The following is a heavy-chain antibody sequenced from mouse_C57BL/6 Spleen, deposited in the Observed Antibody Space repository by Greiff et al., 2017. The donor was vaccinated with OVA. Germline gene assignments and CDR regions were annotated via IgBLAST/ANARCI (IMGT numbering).Heavy chain of an antibody. D-gene: IGHD2-1*01. CDR2: ISSGGDYI. J-gene: IGHJ2*01. Sequence: DVHLVESGEGLVKPGGSLKLSCAASGFTFSSYAMSWVRQTPEKRLEWVAYISSGGDYIYYADTVKGRFTISRDNARNTLYLQMSSLKSEDTAMYYCTRDQDYGNYFDYWGQGTTLTVSS. V-gene: IGHV5-9-1*02. CDR3: TRDQDYGNYFDY. CDR1: GFTFSSYA.